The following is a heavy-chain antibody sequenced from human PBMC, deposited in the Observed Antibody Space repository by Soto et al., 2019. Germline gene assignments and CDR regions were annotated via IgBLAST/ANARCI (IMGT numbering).Heavy chain of an antibody. J-gene: IGHJ3*02. Sequence: ASVKVSCKASGYTFTSYYMHWVRQAPGQGLEWMGIINPSGGSTSYAQKFQGRVTMTRDTSTSTVYMELSSLRSEDTAVYYCARVLLAYCGGDSYSGAFDIWGQGTMVTVSS. D-gene: IGHD2-21*02. CDR1: GYTFTSYY. V-gene: IGHV1-46*01. CDR2: INPSGGST. CDR3: ARVLLAYCGGDSYSGAFDI.